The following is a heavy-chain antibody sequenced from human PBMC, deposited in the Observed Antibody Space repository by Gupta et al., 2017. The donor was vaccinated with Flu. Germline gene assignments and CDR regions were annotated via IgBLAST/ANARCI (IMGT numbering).Heavy chain of an antibody. CDR2: IKSKTDGGTT. V-gene: IGHV3-15*01. J-gene: IGHJ4*02. CDR3: TASRFLEWLPRLDY. Sequence: EVQLVESGGGLVKPGGSLRLSCAASGFSFSNAWMRWVRQAPGKGLEWVGRIKSKTDGGTTDYAAPVKGRFTISRDDSKNTLYLQMNSLKTEDTAVYYCTASRFLEWLPRLDYWGQGTLVTVSS. D-gene: IGHD3-3*01. CDR1: GFSFSNAW.